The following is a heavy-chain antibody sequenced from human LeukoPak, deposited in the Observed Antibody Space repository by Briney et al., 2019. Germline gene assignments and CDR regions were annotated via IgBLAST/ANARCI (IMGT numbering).Heavy chain of an antibody. V-gene: IGHV3-7*01. J-gene: IGHJ4*02. CDR2: IKQDEGEK. CDR3: ARPYGYCSSDSCIPSVC. D-gene: IGHD2-15*01. Sequence: GGSLRLSCTASGFSFSSYWMSWVRQAPGKGLEWVANIKQDEGEKYYVDSVKGRFTISRDNAKNSLYLQMNSLRAEDTAVYYCARPYGYCSSDSCIPSVCWGQGTLAPVSS. CDR1: GFSFSSYW.